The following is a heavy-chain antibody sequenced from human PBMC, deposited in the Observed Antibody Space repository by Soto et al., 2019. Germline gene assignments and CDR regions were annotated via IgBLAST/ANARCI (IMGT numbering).Heavy chain of an antibody. CDR3: AKGLGLRSNYYYYMDV. CDR1: GFTFSSYG. D-gene: IGHD3-16*01. J-gene: IGHJ6*03. V-gene: IGHV3-30*18. Sequence: QVQLVESGGGVVQPGRSLRLSCAASGFTFSSYGTHWVRQAPGKGLEWVAVISYDGSNKYYADSVKGRFTISRDNSKNTLYLQMNSLRAEDTAVYYCAKGLGLRSNYYYYMDVWGKGTTVTVSS. CDR2: ISYDGSNK.